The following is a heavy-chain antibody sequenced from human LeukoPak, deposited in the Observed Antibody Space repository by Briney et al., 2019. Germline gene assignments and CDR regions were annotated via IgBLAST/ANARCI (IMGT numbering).Heavy chain of an antibody. J-gene: IGHJ4*02. CDR2: IIPIFGTA. CDR3: ASTFADYCGGDCYPYYFDY. Sequence: GASVKVSCKASGGTFSSYAISWVRQAPGQGLEWMGGIIPIFGTANYAQKFQGRVTITTGESTSTAYMELSSLRSEDTAVYYCASTFADYCGGDCYPYYFDYWGQGTLVTVSS. CDR1: GGTFSSYA. D-gene: IGHD2-21*02. V-gene: IGHV1-69*05.